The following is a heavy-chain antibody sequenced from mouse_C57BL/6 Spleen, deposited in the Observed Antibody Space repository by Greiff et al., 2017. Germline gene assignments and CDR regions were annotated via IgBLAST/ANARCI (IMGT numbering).Heavy chain of an antibody. Sequence: QVQLQQPGTELVKPGASVKLSCKASGYTFTSYWMHWVKQRPGQGLEWIGNINPSNGGTNYNEKFKSKATLTVDTSSSTAYMQLSSLTSEDSAVYYCARWGYYGEAWFAYWGQGTLVTVSA. CDR3: ARWGYYGEAWFAY. CDR1: GYTFTSYW. J-gene: IGHJ3*01. V-gene: IGHV1-53*01. CDR2: INPSNGGT. D-gene: IGHD1-1*01.